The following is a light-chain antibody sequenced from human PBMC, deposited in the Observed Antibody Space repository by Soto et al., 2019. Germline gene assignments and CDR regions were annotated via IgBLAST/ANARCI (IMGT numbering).Light chain of an antibody. V-gene: IGLV2-14*03. CDR1: NSDVGGYDY. CDR3: SSNAISNTLV. J-gene: IGLJ1*01. CDR2: EVI. Sequence: QSALTQPASVSGSPGQSITISCSGTNSDVGGYDYVSWYQQHPGKAPKLIIYEVINRPSGVSNRFSGSKSGNTASLTVSGLQAEDAADYYCSSNAISNTLVFGTGTKVTVL.